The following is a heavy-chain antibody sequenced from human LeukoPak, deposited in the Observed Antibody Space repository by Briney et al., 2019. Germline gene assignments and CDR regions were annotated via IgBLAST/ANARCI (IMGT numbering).Heavy chain of an antibody. Sequence: PSETLSLTCTVSGYSISSGHHWGWIRQPPGKGLEWIGSIYHSGSTYYNPSLKRRVTISVDTSKNQFSLKLSSVTAADTAVYYCAETLIANCTNGVCYGNFDYWGQGTLVTVSS. D-gene: IGHD2-8*01. CDR1: GYSISSGHH. J-gene: IGHJ4*02. V-gene: IGHV4-38-2*02. CDR3: AETLIANCTNGVCYGNFDY. CDR2: IYHSGST.